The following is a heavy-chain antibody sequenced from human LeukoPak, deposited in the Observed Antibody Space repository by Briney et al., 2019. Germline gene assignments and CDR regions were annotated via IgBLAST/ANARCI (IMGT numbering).Heavy chain of an antibody. J-gene: IGHJ4*02. V-gene: IGHV1-2*02. D-gene: IGHD6-6*01. CDR3: AREGSGIAARPLDY. CDR2: INPNSGGT. CDR1: EYTFTGYY. Sequence: GASVKVSCKTSEYTFTGYYIHWVRQAPGQGLEWMGWINPNSGGTNYAQKFQGRVTMTRDTSISTAYMELSRLRSDDTAVYYCAREGSGIAARPLDYWGQGTLVTVSS.